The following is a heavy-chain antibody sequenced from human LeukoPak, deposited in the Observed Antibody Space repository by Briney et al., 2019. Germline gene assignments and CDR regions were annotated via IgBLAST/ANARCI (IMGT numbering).Heavy chain of an antibody. CDR3: ARHRIYYYGSGKGWFDP. CDR2: INPNSGGT. J-gene: IGHJ5*02. V-gene: IGHV1-2*02. CDR1: GYTFTGYY. D-gene: IGHD3-10*01. Sequence: ASVKVSCKASGYTFTGYYMHWVRQAPGQGLEWMGWINPNSGGTNYAQKLQGRVTMTTDTSTSTAYMELRSLRSDDTAVYYCARHRIYYYGSGKGWFDPWGQGTLVTVSS.